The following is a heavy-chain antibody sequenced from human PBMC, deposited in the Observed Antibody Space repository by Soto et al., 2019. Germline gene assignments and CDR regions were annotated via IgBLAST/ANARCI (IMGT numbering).Heavy chain of an antibody. CDR3: ARDYYYGSGSYSDY. D-gene: IGHD3-10*01. V-gene: IGHV4-39*02. J-gene: IGHJ4*02. CDR2: IYYSGST. Sequence: QLQLQESGPGLVKPSETLSLTCTVSGGSISSSSYYWGWIRQPPGKGLEWIGSIYYSGSTYYNPSLKSRVTISVDTSKNQFSLKLSSVTAADTAVYYCARDYYYGSGSYSDYWGQGTLVTVSS. CDR1: GGSISSSSYY.